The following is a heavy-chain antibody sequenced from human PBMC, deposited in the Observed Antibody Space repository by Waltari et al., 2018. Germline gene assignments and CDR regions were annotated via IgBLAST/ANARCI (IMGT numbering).Heavy chain of an antibody. CDR3: AKQTVRETRQVAFDI. D-gene: IGHD2-21*02. CDR1: GYTLTELS. J-gene: IGHJ3*02. CDR2: FDPEDGET. V-gene: IGHV1-24*01. Sequence: QVQLVQSGAEVKKPGASVKVSCKVSGYTLTELSMHWVRQAPGKGLEWMGGFDPEDGETIYAQKFQGRVTITADESTSTAYREVSSGRSEDTAVYYCAKQTVRETRQVAFDIWGQGTMVTVSS.